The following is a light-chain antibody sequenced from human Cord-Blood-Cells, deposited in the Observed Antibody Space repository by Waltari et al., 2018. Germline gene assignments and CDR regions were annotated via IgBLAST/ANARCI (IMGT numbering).Light chain of an antibody. V-gene: IGLV2-23*01. CDR2: EGS. J-gene: IGLJ1*01. CDR1: SSDVGSYNL. CDR3: CSYAGSSTYV. Sequence: QSALTQPASVSGSPGQRTTISCPGTSSDVGSYNLVSWYQQHPGKAPKLMIYEGSKRPSGVSNRFSGSKSGNTASLTISGLQAEDEADYYCCSYAGSSTYVFGTGTKVTVL.